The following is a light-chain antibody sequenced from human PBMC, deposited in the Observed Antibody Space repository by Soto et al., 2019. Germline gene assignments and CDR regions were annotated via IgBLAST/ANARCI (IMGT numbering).Light chain of an antibody. CDR1: SSNVGSYNL. CDR2: ETS. Sequence: QSALTQPASVSGSPGQSITISCTGTSSNVGSYNLVSWYQQHPGKAPKLMVYETSKRPSGVSNRFSGSKSDNTASLTISGLQAEDEADYYCSSYAGSSTLVFGGGTKLTVL. J-gene: IGLJ2*01. V-gene: IGLV2-23*01. CDR3: SSYAGSSTLV.